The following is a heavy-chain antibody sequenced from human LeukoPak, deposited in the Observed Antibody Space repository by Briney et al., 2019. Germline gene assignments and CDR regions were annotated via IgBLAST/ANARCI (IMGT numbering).Heavy chain of an antibody. Sequence: GGSLRLSCVASGFTFSNYWMHWVRQAPGKGLMWAARISYDGSSADHADSVKGRFTISRDNAKNTLYLQMNSLRVEDTGVYYCARRWTIGDYDYWGQGTLVTVSS. CDR2: ISYDGSSA. V-gene: IGHV3-74*01. CDR3: ARRWTIGDYDY. CDR1: GFTFSNYW. D-gene: IGHD3-16*01. J-gene: IGHJ4*02.